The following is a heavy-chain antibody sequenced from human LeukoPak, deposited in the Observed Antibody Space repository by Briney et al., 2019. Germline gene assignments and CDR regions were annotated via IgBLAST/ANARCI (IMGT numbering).Heavy chain of an antibody. D-gene: IGHD5-12*01. CDR3: AKAGGSGYVNYYYMDV. Sequence: GGSLRLSCAASAFTFSGYAMSWVRQAPGKGLEWVSAISGRGDSTYYADSVRGRFTISRDNSKNTLYLQMNSLRAEDTAVYYCAKAGGSGYVNYYYMDVWGKGTTVTISS. V-gene: IGHV3-23*01. CDR1: AFTFSGYA. CDR2: ISGRGDST. J-gene: IGHJ6*03.